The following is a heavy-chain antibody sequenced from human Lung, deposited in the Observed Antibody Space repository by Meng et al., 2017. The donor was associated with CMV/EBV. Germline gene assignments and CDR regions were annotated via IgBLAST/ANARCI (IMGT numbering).Heavy chain of an antibody. Sequence: GGSLRLXCAASGFTFSNYAMSWVRQAPGKGLEWVSGIAGSGSHTFYTDSVKGRFTISRDNVKNTLYLQMNVLRVEDTALYYCARYPTTGTYYYYNGMDVWXLGTXVTVSS. V-gene: IGHV3-23*01. D-gene: IGHD4-17*01. CDR1: GFTFSNYA. J-gene: IGHJ6*02. CDR2: IAGSGSHT. CDR3: ARYPTTGTYYYYNGMDV.